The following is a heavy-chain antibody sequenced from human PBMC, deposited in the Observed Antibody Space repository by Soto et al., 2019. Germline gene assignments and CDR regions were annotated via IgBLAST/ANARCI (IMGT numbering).Heavy chain of an antibody. V-gene: IGHV3-9*01. CDR1: GFTFADHA. CDR3: AKERVRDFDG. D-gene: IGHD3-9*01. J-gene: IGHJ4*02. Sequence: VQLVESGGGLVRPGGSLRLSCAASGFTFADHAMHWVRQAPGKGLEWISAITWNSVALDYADSVKGRFTISRDNAKNSLYLQMNSLRPEDTALYYCAKERVRDFDGWGQGTLVTVSS. CDR2: ITWNSVAL.